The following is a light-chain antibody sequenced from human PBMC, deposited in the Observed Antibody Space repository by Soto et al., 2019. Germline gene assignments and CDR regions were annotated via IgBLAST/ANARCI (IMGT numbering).Light chain of an antibody. Sequence: QSVLTQPASVSGSPGQSITISCTGTSSDVGGYNHVSWYQHSPGKAPKLILFAVSDRPSGVSHRFSGSKSGNTASLTISGLQAEDEADYDCCSYTSLSTVVFGGGTKVTVL. V-gene: IGLV2-14*01. J-gene: IGLJ2*01. CDR3: CSYTSLSTVV. CDR2: AVS. CDR1: SSDVGGYNH.